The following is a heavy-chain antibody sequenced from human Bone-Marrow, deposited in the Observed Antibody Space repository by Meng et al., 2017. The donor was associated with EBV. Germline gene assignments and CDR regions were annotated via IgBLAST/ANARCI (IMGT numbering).Heavy chain of an antibody. CDR1: GASISVSSL. CDR3: ARGNAYNVPSFDY. CDR2: IWHGGNT. D-gene: IGHD5-24*01. V-gene: IGHV4-4*02. Sequence: HESGPCLVTPSGTLSLTCAVLGASISVSSLWSLARQPPGKGLEGIGEIWHGGNTNYNPSLKSRVTISVGKSGNQFSLNLNSVTAADTAVYYCARGNAYNVPSFDYWGQGTLVTVSS. J-gene: IGHJ4*02.